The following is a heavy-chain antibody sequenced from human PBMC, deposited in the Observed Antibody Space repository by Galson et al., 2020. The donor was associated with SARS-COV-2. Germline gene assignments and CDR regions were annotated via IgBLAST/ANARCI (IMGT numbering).Heavy chain of an antibody. Sequence: QAGGSLRLSCAASGFTFSDHAMSWVRQAPGKGLEWVSAISGTGDRTYYADPVKGRFTISRDNSKNTVYLQMNSLGADDTAVYYCAKGDGYIGYDVDCWGQGTRVTVSS. CDR2: ISGTGDRT. J-gene: IGHJ4*02. V-gene: IGHV3-23*01. D-gene: IGHD5-12*01. CDR1: GFTFSDHA. CDR3: AKGDGYIGYDVDC.